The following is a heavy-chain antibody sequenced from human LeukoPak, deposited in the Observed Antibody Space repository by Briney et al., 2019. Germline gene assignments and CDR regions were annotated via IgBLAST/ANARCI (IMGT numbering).Heavy chain of an antibody. J-gene: IGHJ3*02. V-gene: IGHV3-74*01. D-gene: IGHD6-13*01. CDR3: ARDLAASSSQKPYDAFDI. Sequence: PGGSLRLSCAASGFTFSSHWMHWVRQAPGKGLVWVSRINSDGRSTNYADSVEGRFTISRDNAKNTLYLQMNSLRAEDTAVYFCARDLAASSSQKPYDAFDIWGQGTMVTASS. CDR1: GFTFSSHW. CDR2: INSDGRST.